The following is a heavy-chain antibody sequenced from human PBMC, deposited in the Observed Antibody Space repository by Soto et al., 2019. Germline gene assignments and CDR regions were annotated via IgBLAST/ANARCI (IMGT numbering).Heavy chain of an antibody. D-gene: IGHD1-20*01. CDR2: ISSSSSYT. Sequence: QVQLVESGGGLVKPGGSLRLSCAASGFTFSDYYMSWIRQAPGKGLEWVSYISSSSSYTNYADSVKGRFTISRDNAKNSLYLQMNSLRAEETAVYYCARAANWNDGYGDYWGQGTLVTVSS. V-gene: IGHV3-11*05. CDR3: ARAANWNDGYGDY. J-gene: IGHJ4*02. CDR1: GFTFSDYY.